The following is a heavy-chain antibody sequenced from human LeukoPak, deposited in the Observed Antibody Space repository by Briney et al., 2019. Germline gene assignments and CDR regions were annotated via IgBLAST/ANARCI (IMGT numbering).Heavy chain of an antibody. CDR3: ARDLTGGWTYDY. D-gene: IGHD3-9*01. V-gene: IGHV1-46*01. CDR2: TDPKTNHA. CDR1: GYSFTSSF. Sequence: ASVKVSCKASGYSFTSSFMHWMRQAPGQGLEWMGITDPKTNHARFAQKFQGRITMTRDTSTSTVYMELNSLRSDDTAVYYCARDLTGGWTYDYWGQGTLVTVSS. J-gene: IGHJ4*02.